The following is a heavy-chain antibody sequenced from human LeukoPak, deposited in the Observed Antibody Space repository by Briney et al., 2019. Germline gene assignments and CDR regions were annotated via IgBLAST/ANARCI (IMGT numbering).Heavy chain of an antibody. J-gene: IGHJ6*02. CDR2: ISGSGGST. Sequence: GSLRLSCAASGLTFSSYAMSWVRQAPGKGLEWVSAISGSGGSTYYADSVKGRFTISRDNSKNTLYLQMNSLRAEDTAVYYCAKSFDYGGRDYYYYGMDVWGQGTTVTVSS. CDR3: AKSFDYGGRDYYYYGMDV. CDR1: GLTFSSYA. V-gene: IGHV3-23*01. D-gene: IGHD4-23*01.